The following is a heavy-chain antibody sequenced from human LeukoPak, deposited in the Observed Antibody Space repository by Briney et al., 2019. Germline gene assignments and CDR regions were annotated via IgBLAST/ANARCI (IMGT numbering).Heavy chain of an antibody. V-gene: IGHV3-23*01. Sequence: GGSLRLSCAASGFTFSSYAMSWVRQAPGKGLEWVSAISGSGGSTYYADSVKGRFTISRDNSKNTLYLQMNSLRAEDTAVYYCGKDRTYYDFWSGPDDAFDIWGQGTMVTVSS. CDR3: GKDRTYYDFWSGPDDAFDI. D-gene: IGHD3-3*01. CDR1: GFTFSSYA. J-gene: IGHJ3*02. CDR2: ISGSGGST.